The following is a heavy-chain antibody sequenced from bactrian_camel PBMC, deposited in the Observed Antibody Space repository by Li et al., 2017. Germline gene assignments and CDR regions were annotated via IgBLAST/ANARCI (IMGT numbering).Heavy chain of an antibody. CDR1: GYILPACE. J-gene: IGHJ4*01. Sequence: HVQLVESGGGSVLAGGSLKLTCSASGYILPACEMGWYRQAPGKERELVAMDKGDGSIKYGDSVKGRFTLSRDSAKDTVDLQMDNLIIEDTATYQCAADCPPVVGWDRVEYWGQGTQVTVS. CDR2: DKGDGSI. V-gene: IGHV3S53*01. CDR3: AADCPPVVGWDRVEY. D-gene: IGHD1*01.